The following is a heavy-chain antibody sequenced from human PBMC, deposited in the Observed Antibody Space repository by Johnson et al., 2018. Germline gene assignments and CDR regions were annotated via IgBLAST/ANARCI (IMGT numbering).Heavy chain of an antibody. CDR3: ARDLEGYSNDY. CDR1: GFTFRSHS. V-gene: IGHV3-48*02. CDR2: ISWGSRVI. D-gene: IGHD6-13*01. J-gene: IGHJ4*02. Sequence: VQLVESGGGLVRPGGSLRLSCAASGFTFRSHSMNWVRQAPGKGLEWVLYISWGSRVIFYADSVKGRFTISREDAQNSMYLQMNSLREDDTAVYYCARDLEGYSNDYWGQGTLVTVSS.